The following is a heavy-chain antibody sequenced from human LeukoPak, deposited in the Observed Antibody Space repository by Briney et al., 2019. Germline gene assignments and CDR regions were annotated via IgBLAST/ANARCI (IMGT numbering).Heavy chain of an antibody. CDR2: ISGSGGST. J-gene: IGHJ4*02. CDR1: GFTFSSYA. Sequence: GGSLRLSCAASGFTFSSYAMSWVRQAPGKGLEWVSAISGSGGSTYYADSVEGRFTISRDNSKNTLYLQMNSLRAEDTAVYYCAKDPYSSSSLSHYWGQGTLVTVSS. V-gene: IGHV3-23*01. CDR3: AKDPYSSSSLSHY. D-gene: IGHD6-6*01.